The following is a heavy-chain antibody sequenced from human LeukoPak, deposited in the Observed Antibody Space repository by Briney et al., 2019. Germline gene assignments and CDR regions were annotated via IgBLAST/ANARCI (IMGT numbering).Heavy chain of an antibody. CDR2: ISAYNGNT. D-gene: IGHD5-24*01. CDR3: ARVQMGIYYYYYYGMDV. V-gene: IGHV1-18*01. CDR1: GYTFTSYG. Sequence: GATVKVSCKASGYTFTSYGISWVRQAPGQGLDGMGWISAYNGNTNYAQKLQGRVTMTTDTSTSTAYMELRSLRSDDTAVYYCARVQMGIYYYYYYGMDVWGQGTTVTVSS. J-gene: IGHJ6*02.